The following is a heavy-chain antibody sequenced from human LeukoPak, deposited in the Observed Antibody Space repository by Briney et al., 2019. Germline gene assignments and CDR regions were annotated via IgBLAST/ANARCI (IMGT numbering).Heavy chain of an antibody. J-gene: IGHJ4*02. CDR2: MYYSGST. D-gene: IGHD1-26*01. CDR3: ATLYSGSYDTGSFDYFNY. V-gene: IGHV4-59*01. CDR1: GGSISSYY. Sequence: SETLSLTCTVSGGSISSYYWSWIRQPPGKGLEWIGYMYYSGSTNYNPSLKSRVTISVDTSKNQFSLKLSSVTAADTAVYYCATLYSGSYDTGSFDYFNYWGQGTLVTVSS.